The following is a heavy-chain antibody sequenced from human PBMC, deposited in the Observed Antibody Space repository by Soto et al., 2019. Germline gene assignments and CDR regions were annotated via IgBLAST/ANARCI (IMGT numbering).Heavy chain of an antibody. V-gene: IGHV3-30*03. D-gene: IGHD3-22*01. CDR3: ARWVGGSMYDNSGKYDS. J-gene: IGHJ5*01. CDR1: GFIFSGSG. CDR2: VSNDGIRK. Sequence: QVQLVESGGGVVQPGRSLRLTCAASGFIFSGSGMHWVRQAPGKGLEWVALVSNDGIRKYYGDSVKGRFTISRDNAENTLYLQMNSLRAEDTAVXYCARWVGGSMYDNSGKYDSWGQGTLVTVSS.